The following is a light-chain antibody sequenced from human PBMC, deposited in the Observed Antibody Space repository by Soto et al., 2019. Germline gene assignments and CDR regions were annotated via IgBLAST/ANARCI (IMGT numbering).Light chain of an antibody. CDR2: DTF. CDR1: QSVSNY. J-gene: IGKJ4*01. Sequence: TVLTQSPATLSLSPGETATLSCRASQSVSNYLAWYQQKPGQAPRLLIYDTFNRATGVPARFSGSGSGTDFTLTISSLEPEDFAVYYCQQRQNWPPLTFGGGTKVEIK. V-gene: IGKV3-11*01. CDR3: QQRQNWPPLT.